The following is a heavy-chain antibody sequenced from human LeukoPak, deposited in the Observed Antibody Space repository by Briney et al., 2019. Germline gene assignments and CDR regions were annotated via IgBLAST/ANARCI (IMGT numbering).Heavy chain of an antibody. J-gene: IGHJ4*02. V-gene: IGHV3-23*01. CDR3: AEGVSGSGWYGNPNDY. CDR1: GFTFSSYA. D-gene: IGHD6-19*01. Sequence: GGSLRLSCAASGFTFSSYAMSWVRQVPGKGLEWVSGIRDSGGSTYYADSVKGRFIISRDNSNNMVYLQMSSLRAEDTAIYYCAEGVSGSGWYGNPNDYWGQGTLVTVSS. CDR2: IRDSGGST.